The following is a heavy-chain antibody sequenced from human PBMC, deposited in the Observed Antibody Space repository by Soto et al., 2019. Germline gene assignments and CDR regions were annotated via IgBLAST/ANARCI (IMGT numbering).Heavy chain of an antibody. CDR1: GGSISSSSYY. D-gene: IGHD3-10*01. CDR3: ASRAMVRGVSDAFDI. J-gene: IGHJ3*02. Sequence: SETLSLTCTVSGGSISSSSYYWGWIRQPPGKGLEWIGSIYYSGSTYYNPSLKSRVTISVDTSKNQFSLKLSSVTAADTAVYYCASRAMVRGVSDAFDIWGQGTMVTVSS. CDR2: IYYSGST. V-gene: IGHV4-39*01.